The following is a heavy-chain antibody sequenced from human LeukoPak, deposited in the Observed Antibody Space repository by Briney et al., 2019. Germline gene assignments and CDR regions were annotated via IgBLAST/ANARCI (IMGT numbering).Heavy chain of an antibody. CDR3: ARTYAYDATGDRGH. V-gene: IGHV3-7*01. J-gene: IGHJ4*02. Sequence: PGGSLRLSCVASRFTFNKYYMSWVRQAPGKGLQWVANINPDGSEKYYVDSVKGRFTISRDNAKNSLYLQMNSLRAEDTAVYYCARTYAYDATGDRGHWSQGTLVTVSS. CDR1: RFTFNKYY. CDR2: INPDGSEK. D-gene: IGHD3-16*01.